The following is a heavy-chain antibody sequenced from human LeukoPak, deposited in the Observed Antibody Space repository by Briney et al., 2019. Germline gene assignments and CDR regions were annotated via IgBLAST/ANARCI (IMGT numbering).Heavy chain of an antibody. CDR3: AKDVTGYSSSWYSWCDP. CDR2: ISGDGGSP. V-gene: IGHV3-43*02. J-gene: IGHJ5*02. D-gene: IGHD6-13*01. CDR1: GFTFDDYA. Sequence: GGSLRLSCAASGFTFDDYAMHWVRQAPGRGLEWVSSISGDGGSPYYVDSVKGRFTISRDNSKNSLYLQMNSLRTEDTALYYCAKDVTGYSSSWYSWCDPWGQGTLVTVSS.